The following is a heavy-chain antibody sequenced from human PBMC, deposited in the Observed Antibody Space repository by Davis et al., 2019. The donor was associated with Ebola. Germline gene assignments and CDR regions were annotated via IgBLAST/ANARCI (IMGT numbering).Heavy chain of an antibody. CDR3: ARGGSSRWYYPNY. Sequence: SETLSLTCTVSGGSISSSSYYWGWIRQPPGKGLEWIGYIYYSGSTNYNPSLKTRVTISVDTSKNQFSLKLSSVTAADTAVYYCARGGSSRWYYPNYWGQRTLVTVSS. D-gene: IGHD6-13*01. CDR1: GGSISSSSYY. J-gene: IGHJ4*02. CDR2: IYYSGST. V-gene: IGHV4-61*05.